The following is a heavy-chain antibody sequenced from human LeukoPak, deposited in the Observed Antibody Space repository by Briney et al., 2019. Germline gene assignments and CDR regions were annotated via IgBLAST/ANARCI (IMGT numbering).Heavy chain of an antibody. CDR2: ISSYNGNT. D-gene: IGHD5-12*01. J-gene: IGHJ6*03. CDR1: GYTFSSDG. CDR3: ARGGYSGYDPHYYYYYMDV. Sequence: ASVKVSCKASGYTFSSDGISWVRQAPGQGLEWMGWISSYNGNTKYAEKLQGRVTMTTDTSTSTAYMELSRLRSDDTAVYYCARGGYSGYDPHYYYYYMDVWGKGTTVTISS. V-gene: IGHV1-18*01.